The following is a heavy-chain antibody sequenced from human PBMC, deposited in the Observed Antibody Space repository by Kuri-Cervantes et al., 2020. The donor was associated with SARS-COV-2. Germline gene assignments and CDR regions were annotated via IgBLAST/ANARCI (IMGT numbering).Heavy chain of an antibody. CDR3: ARGPLRFLPREGGPNWFDP. CDR1: GFIFSDYY. Sequence: GESLKISCTASGFIFSDYYMTWIRQAPGKGLEWVSNIGPSGTTKYYADSVKGRFTISRDNAKNSLYLQMNSLRAEDTAVYYCARGPLRFLPREGGPNWFDPWGQGTLVTVSS. CDR2: IGPSGTTK. V-gene: IGHV3-11*04. D-gene: IGHD3-3*01. J-gene: IGHJ5*02.